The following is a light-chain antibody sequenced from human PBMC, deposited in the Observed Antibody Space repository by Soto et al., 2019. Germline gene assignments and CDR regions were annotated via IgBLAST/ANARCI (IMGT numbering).Light chain of an antibody. Sequence: IVLTQSPVTLSVSPWERATLSCRASQSVSSSYLAWYQQKPGQAPRLLIYGASSRATGIPDRFSGSGSGTDFTLTISRLEPEDFAVYYCQQYGSSPPTFGQGTRLDIK. V-gene: IGKV3-20*01. CDR2: GAS. J-gene: IGKJ5*01. CDR1: QSVSSSY. CDR3: QQYGSSPPT.